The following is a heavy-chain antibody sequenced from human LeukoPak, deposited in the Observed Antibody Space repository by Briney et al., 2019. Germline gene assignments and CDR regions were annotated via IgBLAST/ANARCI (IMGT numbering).Heavy chain of an antibody. CDR1: GFTFSSYS. CDR2: ISSSSLSK. J-gene: IGHJ4*02. V-gene: IGHV3-48*01. Sequence: HSGGSLRLSCAASGFTFSSYSMNWVRQAPGKGLEWVSYISSSSLSKYYADSVKGRFTISRDNGENSLYLQMNSLRVEDTAVYYCARDSTPTQLWFRGSFDYWGQGALVTVSS. CDR3: ARDSTPTQLWFRGSFDY. D-gene: IGHD5-18*01.